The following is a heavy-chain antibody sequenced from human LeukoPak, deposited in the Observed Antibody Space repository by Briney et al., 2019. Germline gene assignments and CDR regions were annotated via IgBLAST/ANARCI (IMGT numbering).Heavy chain of an antibody. CDR3: AARIAAAGLWGYNWFDP. V-gene: IGHV4-34*01. CDR1: GGSISSYY. Sequence: SETLSLTCTVSGGSISSYYWSWIRQPPGRGLEWIGEINHSGSTNYNPSLKSRVTISVDTSKNQFSLKLSSVTAADTAVYYCAARIAAAGLWGYNWFDPWGQGTLVTVSS. J-gene: IGHJ5*02. CDR2: INHSGST. D-gene: IGHD6-13*01.